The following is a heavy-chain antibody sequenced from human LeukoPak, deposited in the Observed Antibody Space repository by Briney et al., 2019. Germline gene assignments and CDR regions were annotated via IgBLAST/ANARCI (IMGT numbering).Heavy chain of an antibody. CDR2: ISGSGGST. CDR1: GFTFSSYA. CDR3: AKDLYYYDSSEDY. D-gene: IGHD3-22*01. J-gene: IGHJ4*02. V-gene: IGHV3-23*01. Sequence: GGSLRLSCAASGFTFSSYAMSWVRQAPGKGLEWVSAISGSGGSTYYADSVKGRFTISRDNSRNTLYLQMNSLRAEDTAVYYCAKDLYYYDSSEDYWGQGTLVTVSS.